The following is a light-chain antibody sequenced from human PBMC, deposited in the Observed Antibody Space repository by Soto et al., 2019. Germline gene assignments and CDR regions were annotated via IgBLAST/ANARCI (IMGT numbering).Light chain of an antibody. CDR2: ATS. CDR1: QSVSNTN. J-gene: IGKJ5*01. V-gene: IGKV3-20*01. Sequence: EIVLTQSPGTLYLSPGERATLSCRDSQSVSNTNLAWYQQKPGQAPRLLMYATSSRATGIPDRFSGSGSGTDFTLTISRPEPEDFAVYYCQPYDSSLPVTFGRGTRLEIK. CDR3: QPYDSSLPVT.